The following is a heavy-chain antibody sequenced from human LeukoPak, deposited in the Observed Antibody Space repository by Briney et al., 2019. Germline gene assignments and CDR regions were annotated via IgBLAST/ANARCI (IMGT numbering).Heavy chain of an antibody. V-gene: IGHV1-8*01. CDR1: GYTFTSYD. Sequence: ASVKVSXKASGYTFTSYDINWVRQATGQGLEWMGWMNPNSGNTGYAQKFQGRVTMTRNTSISTAYMELSSLRSEDTAVYYCARARRYYDILTGHTAGDWFDPWGQGTLVTVSS. D-gene: IGHD3-9*01. CDR2: MNPNSGNT. CDR3: ARARRYYDILTGHTAGDWFDP. J-gene: IGHJ5*02.